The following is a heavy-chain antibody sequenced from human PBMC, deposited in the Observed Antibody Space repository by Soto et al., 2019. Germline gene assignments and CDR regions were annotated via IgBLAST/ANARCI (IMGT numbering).Heavy chain of an antibody. J-gene: IGHJ4*02. CDR1: GGSFSGYS. D-gene: IGHD2-8*02. CDR3: ARDKITGLFDY. CDR2: INHSGST. V-gene: IGHV4-34*01. Sequence: SETLCLTCAVDGGSFSGYSWTWIRQPPGTGLERIGEINHSGSTNYNPSLKSRVTISVDTSKNQFSLRLTSVTAADTAVYYCARDKITGLFDYWGQGTLVTVSS.